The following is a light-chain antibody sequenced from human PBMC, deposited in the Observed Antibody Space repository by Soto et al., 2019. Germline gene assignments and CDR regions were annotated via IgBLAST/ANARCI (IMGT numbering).Light chain of an antibody. Sequence: EIVLTQSPATLSSFPGDRVTLSCRASQAVNTRLAWHQHKPGQAPRLLIYLTSNRAAGIPARFSGSGSETDFTLTISDVEPEDFAVYYCHQRLSWPRTFGQGTKVDIK. J-gene: IGKJ1*01. CDR2: LTS. V-gene: IGKV3-11*01. CDR1: QAVNTR. CDR3: HQRLSWPRT.